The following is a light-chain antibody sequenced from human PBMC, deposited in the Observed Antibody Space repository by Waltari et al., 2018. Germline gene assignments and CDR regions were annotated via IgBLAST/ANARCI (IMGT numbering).Light chain of an antibody. CDR1: QSVSSY. J-gene: IGKJ2*01. Sequence: EIVLTQSPAALSLSPGERATLSCRSSQSVSSYLACYQQKPGQPPRLLIYYASNRSTGVPARFSGSGSGTDFTLTISSLEPEDFAVYYCQQRSNWPPLTFGQGTKLEIK. CDR2: YAS. V-gene: IGKV3-11*01. CDR3: QQRSNWPPLT.